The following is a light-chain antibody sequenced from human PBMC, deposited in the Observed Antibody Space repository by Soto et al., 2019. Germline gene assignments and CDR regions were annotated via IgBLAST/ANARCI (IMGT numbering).Light chain of an antibody. Sequence: VLTQSPATLSLSPGERATLSCTASQSVSFYLAWYQQKPGQAPRLLIYDTSKRAPGIPARFSGSGSGTDFTLTITSVEPEDFAVYYCQQRNDWPPATFGGGTKVEIK. V-gene: IGKV3-11*01. J-gene: IGKJ4*01. CDR2: DTS. CDR1: QSVSFY. CDR3: QQRNDWPPAT.